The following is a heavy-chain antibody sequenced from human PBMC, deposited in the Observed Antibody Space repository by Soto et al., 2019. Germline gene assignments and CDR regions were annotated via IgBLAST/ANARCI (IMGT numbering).Heavy chain of an antibody. V-gene: IGHV1-69*06. CDR1: GGTFSDFA. J-gene: IGHJ6*01. D-gene: IGHD3-16*01. CDR3: ARDRIQLRLGKYSFNGMDV. Sequence: QVQLVQSGAEMRKPGSSLRVSCKASGGTFSDFAFSWVRQAPGQGLEWMGGIVPRFGSPNYAQKFGGRVTISADTSTRTVYMEVSNLRFDDTAAYFCARDRIQLRLGKYSFNGMDVWGQGTTITASS. CDR2: IVPRFGSP.